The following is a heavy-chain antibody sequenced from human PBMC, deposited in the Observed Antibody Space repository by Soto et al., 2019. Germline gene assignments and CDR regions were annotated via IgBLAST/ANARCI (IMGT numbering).Heavy chain of an antibody. J-gene: IGHJ5*01. CDR1: GFTFTDYA. CDR2: ISSTGGST. V-gene: IGHV3-23*01. Sequence: EVQLLESGGGLVQPGGSLRLTCAASGFTFTDYAMSWVRQAPGKGLEWVSVISSTGGSTYYADSVKGRFTISRDDSTNPGVPVMNSPRGEDTAVDFWAEPRVGHSWYRNLGSLGQGTLVTVSS. D-gene: IGHD6-13*01. CDR3: AEPRVGHSWYRNLGS.